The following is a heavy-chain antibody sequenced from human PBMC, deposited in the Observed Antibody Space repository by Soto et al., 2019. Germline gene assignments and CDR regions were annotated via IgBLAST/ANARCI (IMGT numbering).Heavy chain of an antibody. CDR3: ARTYGDCFDY. D-gene: IGHD4-17*01. CDR1: GGSISRGGYY. Sequence: SETLSLTCTVSGGSISRGGYYWSWIRQNPGKGLEWIGYTYYSGSTNYNPSLKSRVTISVDTSKNQFSLKLSSVTAADTAVYYCARTYGDCFDYWGQGTLVTVSS. CDR2: TYYSGST. V-gene: IGHV4-61*08. J-gene: IGHJ4*02.